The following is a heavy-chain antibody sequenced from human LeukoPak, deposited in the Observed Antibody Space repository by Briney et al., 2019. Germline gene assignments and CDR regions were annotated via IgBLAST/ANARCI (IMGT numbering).Heavy chain of an antibody. Sequence: ASVKVSCKASGYTFTGYYMHWVRQAPGRGLEWMGWINPNSGGTNYAQKFQGRVTMTRDTSISTAYMELSRLRSDDTAVYYCASLYYDSSGSRGSLDYWGQGTLVTVSS. CDR3: ASLYYDSSGSRGSLDY. CDR2: INPNSGGT. V-gene: IGHV1-2*02. D-gene: IGHD3-22*01. CDR1: GYTFTGYY. J-gene: IGHJ4*02.